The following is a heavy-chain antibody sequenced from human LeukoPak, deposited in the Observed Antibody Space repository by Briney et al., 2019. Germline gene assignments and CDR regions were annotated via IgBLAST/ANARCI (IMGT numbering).Heavy chain of an antibody. J-gene: IGHJ6*03. CDR1: GGSISSYY. CDR3: ARLNYYDMDV. V-gene: IGHV4-59*01. CDR2: IYYSGST. Sequence: SETLSLTCTVSGGSISSYYWSWIRQPPGKGLEWIGYIYYSGSTNYNPSLKSRVTISVDTSKNQFSLKLSSVTAADTAVYYCARLNYYDMDVWGKGTTVTISS.